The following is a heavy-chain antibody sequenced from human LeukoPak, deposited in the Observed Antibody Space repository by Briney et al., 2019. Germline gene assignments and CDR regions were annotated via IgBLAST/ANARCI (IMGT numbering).Heavy chain of an antibody. CDR1: GGSISSYY. J-gene: IGHJ4*02. CDR3: ARREVRYYYDSSGYYSPFDY. D-gene: IGHD3-22*01. CDR2: IYYSGST. V-gene: IGHV4-59*01. Sequence: PSETLSLTCTVSGGSISSYYWSWIRQPPGKGLEWIGYIYYSGSTNYNPSLKSRVTISVDTSKNQFSLKLSSVTAADTAVYYCARREVRYYYDSSGYYSPFDYWGREPWSPSPQ.